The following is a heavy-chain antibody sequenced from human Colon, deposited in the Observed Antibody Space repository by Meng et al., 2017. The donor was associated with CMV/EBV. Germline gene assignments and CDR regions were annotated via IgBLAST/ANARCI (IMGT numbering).Heavy chain of an antibody. CDR1: GYTFTSYG. CDR2: ISAYNGNT. V-gene: IGHV1-18*01. Sequence: ASVKVSCKASGYTFTSYGISWVRQAPGQGLEWMGWISAYNGNTNYAQKLQGRVTMTTDTSTSTAYMELRSLRSDDTAVYYCARGDLARLFSYYYGMDVWGQGTTVTVSS. J-gene: IGHJ6*02. CDR3: ARGDLARLFSYYYGMDV. D-gene: IGHD3-22*01.